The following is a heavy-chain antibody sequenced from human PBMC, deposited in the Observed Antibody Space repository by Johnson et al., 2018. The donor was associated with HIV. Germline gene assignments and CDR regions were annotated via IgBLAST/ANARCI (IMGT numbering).Heavy chain of an antibody. CDR2: VSYDGSER. CDR3: AKGLGWELLTHDAFDI. J-gene: IGHJ3*02. Sequence: QVQLVESGGGVVQPGRSLRLSCAASGFTFSSYAMHWVRQAPGKGLEWVAVVSYDGSERYYADSVKGRFTISRDSSKNTLYLQMNSLRAEDTALYYCAKGLGWELLTHDAFDIWGQGTMVTVSS. D-gene: IGHD1-26*01. CDR1: GFTFSSYA. V-gene: IGHV3-30*04.